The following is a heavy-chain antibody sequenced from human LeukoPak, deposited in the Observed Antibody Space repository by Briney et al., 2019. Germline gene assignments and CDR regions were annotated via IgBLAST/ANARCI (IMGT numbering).Heavy chain of an antibody. CDR2: ISETI. D-gene: IGHD3-16*01. CDR1: GFVFSRDN. CDR3: VREVGRPKTFYFDS. Sequence: PGGSPRLSCIASGFVFSRDNMNWVRQAPGKGLEWVAHISETIYYADSVQGRFTISRDNAKNSLYLQMSNLRVDDTAMYYCVREVGRPKTFYFDSWGRGTPVTVSS. J-gene: IGHJ4*02. V-gene: IGHV3-48*04.